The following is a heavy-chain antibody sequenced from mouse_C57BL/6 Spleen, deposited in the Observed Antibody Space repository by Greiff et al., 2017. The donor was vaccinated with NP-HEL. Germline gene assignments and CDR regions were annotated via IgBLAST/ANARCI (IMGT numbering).Heavy chain of an antibody. V-gene: IGHV5-9-1*02. D-gene: IGHD1-1*01. J-gene: IGHJ4*01. CDR3: TSDTLLREVVDYAMDY. CDR2: ISSGGDYI. Sequence: EVKLVESGEGLVKPGGSLKLSCAASGFTFSSYAMSWVRQTPEKRLEWVAYISSGGDYIYYADTVKGRFTISRDNARNTLYLQMSSLKSEDTAMYYCTSDTLLREVVDYAMDYWGQGTSVTVSS. CDR1: GFTFSSYA.